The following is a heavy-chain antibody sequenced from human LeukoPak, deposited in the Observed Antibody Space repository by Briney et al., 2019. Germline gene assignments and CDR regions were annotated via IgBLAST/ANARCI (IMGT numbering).Heavy chain of an antibody. V-gene: IGHV4-4*07. CDR2: IHTSGST. D-gene: IGHD6-19*01. CDR3: ARAWQWLPLDS. J-gene: IGHJ4*02. CDR1: GGSISSYY. Sequence: PSETLSLTCTVSGGSISSYYWSWIRQPAGKGLEWIGRIHTSGSTNYNPSLKSRVIMSVDTSKNQFSLKVTSVTAADAAVYDCARAWQWLPLDSWGQGTLVTVSS.